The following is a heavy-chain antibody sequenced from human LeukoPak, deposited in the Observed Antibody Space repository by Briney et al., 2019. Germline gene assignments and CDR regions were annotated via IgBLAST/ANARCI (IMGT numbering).Heavy chain of an antibody. CDR3: ARGSGYSGYDRSPDY. J-gene: IGHJ4*02. CDR2: ISAYNGNT. V-gene: IGHV1-18*01. D-gene: IGHD5-12*01. Sequence: GASVKVSCKASGYGFMSFGISWVRQAPGQGLEWMGWISAYNGNTNYAQKLQGRVTMTTDTSTSTAYMELRSLRSDDTAVYYCARGSGYSGYDRSPDYWGQGTLVTVSS. CDR1: GYGFMSFG.